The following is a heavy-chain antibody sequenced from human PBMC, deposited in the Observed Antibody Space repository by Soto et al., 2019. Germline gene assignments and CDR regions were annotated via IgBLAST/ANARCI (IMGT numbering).Heavy chain of an antibody. CDR1: GFTFSDYG. V-gene: IGHV3-30*18. J-gene: IGHJ4*02. CDR2: MSYGGIHT. D-gene: IGHD1-1*01. Sequence: GGSLRLSCVGTGFTFSDYGMHWVRQAPGKGLEWVAVMSYGGIHTYYADSVKGRFTISSDNSKDTLYLQMTSLSAEDTAVYYCAKDYLPDRRYDLDHWGQAPLLTVSS. CDR3: AKDYLPDRRYDLDH.